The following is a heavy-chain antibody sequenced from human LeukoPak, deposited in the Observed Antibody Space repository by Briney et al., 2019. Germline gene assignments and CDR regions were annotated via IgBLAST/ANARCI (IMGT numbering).Heavy chain of an antibody. J-gene: IGHJ3*01. V-gene: IGHV5-51*01. CDR3: SMSGDRVPLQDDVFDV. CDR1: GYSFTSYC. CDR2: IYPGDSGP. D-gene: IGHD1-26*01. Sequence: GESLKISCKVSGYSFTSYCIGWLRQMPGKGLEWMGIIYPGDSGPTYSPSFQGQVTISVDKSITTAYLQWSSLQASDTAMYYCSMSGDRVPLQDDVFDVWGQGTMVTVST.